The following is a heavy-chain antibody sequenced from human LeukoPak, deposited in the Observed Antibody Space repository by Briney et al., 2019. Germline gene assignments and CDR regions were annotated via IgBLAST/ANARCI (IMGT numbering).Heavy chain of an antibody. CDR1: GYTLTELS. D-gene: IGHD3-9*01. V-gene: IGHV1-24*01. Sequence: ASVKVSCKVSGYTLTELSMHWVRQAPGKGLEWRGGFDPEDGETIYAQKFQGRVTMTEDTSTDTAYMELSRLRSEDTAVYYCATGLYFDWLVAFDIWGQGTMVTVSS. CDR2: FDPEDGET. CDR3: ATGLYFDWLVAFDI. J-gene: IGHJ3*02.